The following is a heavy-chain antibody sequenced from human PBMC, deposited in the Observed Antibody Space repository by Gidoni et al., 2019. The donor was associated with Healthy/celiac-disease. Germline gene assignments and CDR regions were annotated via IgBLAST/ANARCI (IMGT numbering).Heavy chain of an antibody. CDR1: GGSISSRSYY. D-gene: IGHD1-1*01. CDR2: IYYSGST. CDR3: ARQMGTSNEFDY. Sequence: QLQLQESGPGLVKPSETLSLTCTVSGGSISSRSYYWGWIRQPPGKGLEWIGSIYYSGSTYYNPSLKSRVTISVDTSKNQFSLKLSSVTAADTAVYYCARQMGTSNEFDYWGQGTLVTVSS. V-gene: IGHV4-39*01. J-gene: IGHJ4*02.